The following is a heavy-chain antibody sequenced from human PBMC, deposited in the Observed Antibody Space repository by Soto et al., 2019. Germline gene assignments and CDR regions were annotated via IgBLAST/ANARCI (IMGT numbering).Heavy chain of an antibody. CDR2: ISGSGGST. CDR1: GFTFSSYA. D-gene: IGHD5-18*01. Sequence: EVQLLESGGGLVQPGGSLRLSCAASGFTFSSYAMSWVRQAPGKGLEWVSAISGSGGSTYYADSVKGRFTISRDNSKNMLYLQMNSLRAEDTAVYYCAKEGDTAMVSSPDAFDIWGQGTMVTVSS. V-gene: IGHV3-23*01. CDR3: AKEGDTAMVSSPDAFDI. J-gene: IGHJ3*02.